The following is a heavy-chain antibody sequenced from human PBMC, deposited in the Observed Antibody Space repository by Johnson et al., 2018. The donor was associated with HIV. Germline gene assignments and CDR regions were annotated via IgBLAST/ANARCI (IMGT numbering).Heavy chain of an antibody. CDR2: ISWNSGSI. V-gene: IGHV3-9*01. J-gene: IGHJ3*02. Sequence: QLVESGGGVVQPGRSLRLSCAAFGFTFDDYAMHWVRQAPGKGLEWVSGISWNSGSIGYADSVKGRFTISRDNAKNSLYLDMNSLRVEDPALYYCGGVGKYCGDDCHLGVDAFDIWGQGTMVTVSS. CDR3: GGVGKYCGDDCHLGVDAFDI. D-gene: IGHD2-21*02. CDR1: GFTFDDYA.